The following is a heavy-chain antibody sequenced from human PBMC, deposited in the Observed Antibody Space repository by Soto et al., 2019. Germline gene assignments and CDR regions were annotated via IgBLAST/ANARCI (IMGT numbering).Heavy chain of an antibody. CDR2: IIPIFGTA. J-gene: IGHJ4*02. CDR1: GGTFSSYA. Sequence: SVKVSCKASGGTFSSYAISWVRQAPGQGLEWMGGIIPIFGTANYAQKFQGRVAITADESTSTAYMELSSLRSEDTAVYYCARGPGGLQFYFDYWGQGTLVTVSS. D-gene: IGHD5-12*01. V-gene: IGHV1-69*13. CDR3: ARGPGGLQFYFDY.